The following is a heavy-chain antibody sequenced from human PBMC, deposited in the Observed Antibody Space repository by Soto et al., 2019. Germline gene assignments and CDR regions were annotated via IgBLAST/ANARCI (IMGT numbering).Heavy chain of an antibody. CDR1: GFTFSSYA. D-gene: IGHD6-13*01. J-gene: IGHJ5*02. Sequence: PGGSLSLSCAASGFTFSSYAMSWVRQAPGKGLEWVSASSGSGGSTYYAGSVKGRFTTSKDNSKNTLYLQMNSLRAEDTAVYYCAKQLSSWYPPLQVDPWGQGTLVTVSS. CDR3: AKQLSSWYPPLQVDP. CDR2: SSGSGGST. V-gene: IGHV3-23*01.